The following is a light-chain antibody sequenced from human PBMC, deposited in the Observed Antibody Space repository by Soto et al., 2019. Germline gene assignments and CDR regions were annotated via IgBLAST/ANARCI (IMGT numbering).Light chain of an antibody. CDR2: EVN. CDR1: SSDVGLYNL. J-gene: IGLJ3*02. CDR3: CSYVGSSILM. Sequence: QSVLTQPASVSGSPGQWITISCTGTSSDVGLYNLVSWYQQLPGKDPKLIIYEVNARPSGISDRVSGSKSGNTASLTISGLQDEDEADYYCCSYVGSSILMFGGGTKLTVL. V-gene: IGLV2-23*02.